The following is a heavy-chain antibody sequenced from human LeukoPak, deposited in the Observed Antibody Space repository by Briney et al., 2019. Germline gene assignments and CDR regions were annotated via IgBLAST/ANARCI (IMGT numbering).Heavy chain of an antibody. J-gene: IGHJ5*02. CDR2: IYYSGST. V-gene: IGHV4-39*07. CDR1: GGSISSSTYY. Sequence: PSETLSLTCTVSGGSISSSTYYWGWIRQPPGKGLEWIGSIYYSGSTYYNPSLKSRVTISVDTSKNQFSLKLSSVTAADTAVYYCARGTYYDFWSGPLNWFDPWGQGTLVTVSS. CDR3: ARGTYYDFWSGPLNWFDP. D-gene: IGHD3-3*01.